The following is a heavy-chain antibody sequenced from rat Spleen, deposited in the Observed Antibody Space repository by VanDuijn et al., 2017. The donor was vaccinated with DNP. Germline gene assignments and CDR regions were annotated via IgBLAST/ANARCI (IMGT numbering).Heavy chain of an antibody. CDR3: ARDNYVTYGAMDP. CDR1: GFTFSNYG. D-gene: IGHD1-11*01. J-gene: IGHJ4*01. V-gene: IGHV5-29*01. Sequence: EVQLVESGGGLVQPGRSLKLSCAASGFTFSNYGMAWVRQAPTKGLEWVATISYDGLRTYYRDSVKGRFTISRDDAKSTLFLQMDSLRSEDTATYYCARDNYVTYGAMDPWGQGTSVTVSS. CDR2: ISYDGLRT.